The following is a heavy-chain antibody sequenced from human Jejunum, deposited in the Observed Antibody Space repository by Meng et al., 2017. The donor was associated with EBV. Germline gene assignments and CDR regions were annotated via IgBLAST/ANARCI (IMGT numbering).Heavy chain of an antibody. CDR1: GFTFSRYW. CDR3: ARDPGDRSGFFPSYFDY. Sequence: EVQLVVSGGGLVQRGXXXXLSCAASGFTFSRYWMHWVRQAPGKGLVWVSRINSEGSSTSYADSVKGRFTISRDNAKNTLYLQMNSLRAEDTAVYYCARDPGDRSGFFPSYFDYWGQGILVTVSS. V-gene: IGHV3-74*01. J-gene: IGHJ4*02. D-gene: IGHD3-22*01. CDR2: INSEGSST.